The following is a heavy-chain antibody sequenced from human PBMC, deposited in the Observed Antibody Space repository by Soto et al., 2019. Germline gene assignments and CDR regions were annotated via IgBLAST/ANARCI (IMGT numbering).Heavy chain of an antibody. Sequence: GSLRLSCAASGFPFSDYYMSWIRQAPGKGLEWVSYISSSSSYTNYADSVKGRFTISRDNAKNSLYLQMNSLRAEDTAVYYCARDSKDYYDSSGFHNWFDPWGQGTLVTVSS. V-gene: IGHV3-11*06. CDR1: GFPFSDYY. CDR2: ISSSSSYT. D-gene: IGHD3-22*01. CDR3: ARDSKDYYDSSGFHNWFDP. J-gene: IGHJ5*02.